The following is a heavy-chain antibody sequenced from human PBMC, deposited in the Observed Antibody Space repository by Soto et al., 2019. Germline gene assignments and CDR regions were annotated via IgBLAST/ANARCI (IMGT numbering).Heavy chain of an antibody. D-gene: IGHD3-3*01. J-gene: IGHJ6*03. Sequence: SETLSLTCAVYGGSFSGYYWSWIRQPPGKGLEWIGEINHSGSTNYNPSLKSRVTISVDTSKNQFSLKLSSVTAADTAVYYCAREFWSGYYNSGYYYYMDVWGKGTTVTVSS. CDR3: AREFWSGYYNSGYYYYMDV. CDR2: INHSGST. CDR1: GGSFSGYY. V-gene: IGHV4-34*01.